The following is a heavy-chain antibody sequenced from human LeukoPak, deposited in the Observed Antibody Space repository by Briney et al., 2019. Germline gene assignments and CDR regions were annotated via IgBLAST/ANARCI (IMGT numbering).Heavy chain of an antibody. D-gene: IGHD3-3*01. CDR3: AKDLGVTIFGVVTH. J-gene: IGHJ4*02. V-gene: IGHV3-23*01. Sequence: PGGSLRLSRAASGFTFSNYWMSWVRQAPGKGLEWVSAISGSGGSTYYADSVKGRFTISRDNSKNTLYLQMNSLRAEDTAVYYCAKDLGVTIFGVVTHWGQGTLVTVSS. CDR1: GFTFSNYW. CDR2: ISGSGGST.